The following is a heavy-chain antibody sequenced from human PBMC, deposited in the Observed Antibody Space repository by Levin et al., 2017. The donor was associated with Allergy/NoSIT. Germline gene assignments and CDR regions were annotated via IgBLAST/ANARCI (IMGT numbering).Heavy chain of an antibody. J-gene: IGHJ5*01. Sequence: ASVKVSCKASGYTFTDYYMHWVRQAPGHGLEWMGWINPNSGGTNYAQKFQGRVTMTRDTSISTSYMELSRLRPDDTAVYYCARDNEVGANTYTWFDSWGPGTLVTVSS. D-gene: IGHD1-26*01. V-gene: IGHV1-2*02. CDR2: INPNSGGT. CDR3: ARDNEVGANTYTWFDS. CDR1: GYTFTDYY.